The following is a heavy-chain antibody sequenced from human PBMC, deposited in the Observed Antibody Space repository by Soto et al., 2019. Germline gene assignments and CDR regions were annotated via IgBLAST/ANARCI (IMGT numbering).Heavy chain of an antibody. D-gene: IGHD6-19*01. CDR3: ARDAQPKGVAADGASDY. Sequence: QVQLVQSGPEVKNPGASVKVSCKASGYTFKNYGIKWVRQAPGQGLEWVGGITTYNGNRYSAEKFQGRVTMTTDTSTSTTYMELKSLTSDDTGVYYCARDAQPKGVAADGASDYWGQGTLVTVSS. CDR1: GYTFKNYG. J-gene: IGHJ4*02. CDR2: ITTYNGNR. V-gene: IGHV1-18*01.